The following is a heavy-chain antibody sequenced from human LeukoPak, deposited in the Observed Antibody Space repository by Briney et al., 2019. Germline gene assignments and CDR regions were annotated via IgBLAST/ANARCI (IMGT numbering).Heavy chain of an antibody. CDR3: ARGGYYGTGSFPDY. J-gene: IGHJ4*02. V-gene: IGHV1-18*01. CDR2: VSAYKCDT. D-gene: IGHD3-10*01. CDR1: GYSFGSFG. Sequence: ATVKVSCKASGYSFGSFGFNWVRQAHGPGLELMGWVSAYKCDTNYAQKLQGRVTMTTDTSTSTAYMDLRSLKSDDTAVYYCARGGYYGTGSFPDYWGQGTLVTVSS.